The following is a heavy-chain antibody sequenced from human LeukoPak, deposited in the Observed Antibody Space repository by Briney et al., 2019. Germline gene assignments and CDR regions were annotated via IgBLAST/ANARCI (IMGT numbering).Heavy chain of an antibody. Sequence: TSETLSLTCPVSGVSISRYYWSWIRQPPGKGLEWIGYIYYSGSTNYNPSLKSRVTISVDTSKNQFSLKLSYVTAADTAVYYCARRAGSVRYYYYYMDVWGKGTTVTISS. CDR2: IYYSGST. J-gene: IGHJ6*03. CDR1: GVSISRYY. V-gene: IGHV4-59*12. CDR3: ARRAGSVRYYYYYMDV.